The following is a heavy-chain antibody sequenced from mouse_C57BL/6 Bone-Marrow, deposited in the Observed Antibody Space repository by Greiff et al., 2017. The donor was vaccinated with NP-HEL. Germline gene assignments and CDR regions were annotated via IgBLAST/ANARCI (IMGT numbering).Heavy chain of an antibody. CDR1: GYTFTSYW. J-gene: IGHJ4*01. V-gene: IGHV1-64*01. CDR2: IHPNSGST. CDR3: ASSSYAMDY. Sequence: VHLVESGAELVKPGASVKLSCKASGYTFTSYWMHWVKQRPGQGLEWIGMIHPNSGSTNYNEKFKSKATLTVDKSSSTAYMQLSSLTSEDSAVYYCASSSYAMDYWGQGTSVTVSS.